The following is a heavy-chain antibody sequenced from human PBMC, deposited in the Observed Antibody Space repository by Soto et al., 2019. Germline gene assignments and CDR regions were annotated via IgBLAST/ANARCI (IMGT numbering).Heavy chain of an antibody. Sequence: QVQLQESGPGLVKPSQTLSLTCTVSGGSISSGGYYWSWIRQHPGKGLEWIGYIYYSGSTYYNPSLKRRVTISVDTSKNQFSLKLSAVTAADTAVYYCARYCSGGSCLDAFDIWGQGTMVTVSS. J-gene: IGHJ3*02. CDR1: GGSISSGGYY. V-gene: IGHV4-31*03. D-gene: IGHD2-15*01. CDR2: IYYSGST. CDR3: ARYCSGGSCLDAFDI.